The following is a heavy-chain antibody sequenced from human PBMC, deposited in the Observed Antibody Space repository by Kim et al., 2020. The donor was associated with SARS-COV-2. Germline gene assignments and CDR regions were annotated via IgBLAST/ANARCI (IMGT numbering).Heavy chain of an antibody. D-gene: IGHD6-13*01. V-gene: IGHV3-7*01. J-gene: IGHJ4*02. CDR3: ARVGSSSWYFDY. Sequence: YYLDSVKGRFTISRDNAKNSLYLQMNSLRAEDTAVYYCARVGSSSWYFDYWGQGTLVTVSS.